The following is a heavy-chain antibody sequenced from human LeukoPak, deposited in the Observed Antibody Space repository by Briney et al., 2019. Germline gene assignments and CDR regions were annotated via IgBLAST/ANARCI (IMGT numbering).Heavy chain of an antibody. CDR3: AKEGPYSSGWFPARAGGYFQH. CDR1: GFTFSSYA. CDR2: ISGSGGNT. J-gene: IGHJ1*01. D-gene: IGHD6-19*01. V-gene: IGHV3-23*01. Sequence: GGSLRLSCAASGFTFSSYAMSWVRQAPGKGLEWVSAISGSGGNTYYADSVKGRFTISRDNSKTTLYLQMNSLRAEDTAVYYCAKEGPYSSGWFPARAGGYFQHWGQGTLVTVSS.